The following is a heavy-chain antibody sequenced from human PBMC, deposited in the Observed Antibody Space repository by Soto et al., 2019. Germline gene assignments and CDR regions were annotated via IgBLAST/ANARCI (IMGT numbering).Heavy chain of an antibody. D-gene: IGHD3-10*01. V-gene: IGHV1-3*01. CDR3: ARDFAGNYYGSGSAVWFDP. Sequence: ASVKVSCKASGYTFTSYAMHWVRQAPGQRLEWMGWINAGNGNTKYSQKFQGRVTITRDTSASTAYMELSSLRSEDTAVYYCARDFAGNYYGSGSAVWFDPWGQGTLVTVSS. J-gene: IGHJ5*02. CDR2: INAGNGNT. CDR1: GYTFTSYA.